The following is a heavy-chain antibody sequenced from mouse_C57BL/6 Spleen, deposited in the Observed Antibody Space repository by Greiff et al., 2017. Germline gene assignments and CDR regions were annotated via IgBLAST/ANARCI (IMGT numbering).Heavy chain of an antibody. CDR2: ISSGGSYT. D-gene: IGHD1-1*01. CDR3: ARENYYGSSGAWCAY. CDR1: GFTFSSYG. J-gene: IGHJ3*01. V-gene: IGHV5-6*01. Sequence: EVQRVESGGDLVKPGGSLKLSCAASGFTFSSYGMSWVRQTPDKRLEWVATISSGGSYTYYPDSVKGRFTISRDNAKNTLYLQMSRLKSEDTAMYSCARENYYGSSGAWCAYWGQGTLVTVSA.